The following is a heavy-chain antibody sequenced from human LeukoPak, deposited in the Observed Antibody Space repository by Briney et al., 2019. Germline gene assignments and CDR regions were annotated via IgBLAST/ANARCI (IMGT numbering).Heavy chain of an antibody. CDR3: ARDKGSYSSSWYRYFDY. D-gene: IGHD6-13*01. Sequence: PPGGSLRLSCAASGFTFSSYWMHWVRQAPGKGLVWVSRIDTDGSSTSYADSVKGRFTISRDNAKNTLYLQMNSLRAEDTAVYYCARDKGSYSSSWYRYFDYWGQGTLVTVSS. V-gene: IGHV3-74*01. J-gene: IGHJ4*02. CDR1: GFTFSSYW. CDR2: IDTDGSST.